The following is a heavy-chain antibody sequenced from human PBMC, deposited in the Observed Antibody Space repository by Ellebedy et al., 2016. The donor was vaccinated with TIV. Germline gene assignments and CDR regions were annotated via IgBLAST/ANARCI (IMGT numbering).Heavy chain of an antibody. V-gene: IGHV1-18*01. CDR1: GYSFTSYS. Sequence: ASVKVSCKTSGYSFTSYSISWVRQAPGQGLEWMGWISAYTGDTNYAQKVQGRVTMTTDTSTSTVYMELRSLRSDDTAVYYCAGSGRENSGYNREGGYFYFALDVWGQGTTVTVSS. CDR3: AGSGRENSGYNREGGYFYFALDV. D-gene: IGHD5-24*01. J-gene: IGHJ6*02. CDR2: ISAYTGDT.